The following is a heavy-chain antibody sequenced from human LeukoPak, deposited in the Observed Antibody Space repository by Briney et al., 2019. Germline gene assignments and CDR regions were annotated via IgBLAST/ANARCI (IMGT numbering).Heavy chain of an antibody. V-gene: IGHV4-39*07. CDR1: GDTVSSMSFQ. Sequence: SETLSLTCTVSGDTVSSMSFQWGWIRQPPGKGLEWIGSIHYRGTTYYNPSLKSRVILSVDTSKDQFSLNLSSVTVADTAVYYCARVVRSGTYSLDFWGQGILVTVSS. CDR2: IHYRGTT. J-gene: IGHJ4*02. CDR3: ARVVRSGTYSLDF. D-gene: IGHD1-26*01.